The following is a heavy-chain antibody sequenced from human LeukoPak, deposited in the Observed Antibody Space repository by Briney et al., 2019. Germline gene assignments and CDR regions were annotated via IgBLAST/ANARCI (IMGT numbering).Heavy chain of an antibody. J-gene: IGHJ4*02. V-gene: IGHV4-59*08. CDR3: ARSARDCSSVKCDDSSSAWAIEY. CDR1: DASISTYY. CDR2: ISDSGST. Sequence: TSETLSLTCTASDASISTYYWSWIRQPPGKGLEWIGCISDSGSTKYNPSLKSRVTISVDTSKKQLSLKLTSVTAADTAVYFCARSARDCSSVKCDDSSSAWAIEYWGRGTLVTVSS. D-gene: IGHD2-2*01.